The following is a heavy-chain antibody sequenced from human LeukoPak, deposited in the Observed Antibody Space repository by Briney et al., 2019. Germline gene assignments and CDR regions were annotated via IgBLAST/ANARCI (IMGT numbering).Heavy chain of an antibody. CDR2: IRSKAHSYAT. CDR3: TRHGGRDYYDSSEDAFDI. V-gene: IGHV3-73*01. D-gene: IGHD3-22*01. J-gene: IGHJ3*02. Sequence: GGSLRLSCEVSGFTFDDYAMHWVRQASGKGLEWVGRIRSKAHSYATAYAASVKGRFTISRDDSKNTAYLQMNSLKTEDTAVYYCTRHGGRDYYDSSEDAFDIWGQGTMVIVSS. CDR1: GFTFDDYA.